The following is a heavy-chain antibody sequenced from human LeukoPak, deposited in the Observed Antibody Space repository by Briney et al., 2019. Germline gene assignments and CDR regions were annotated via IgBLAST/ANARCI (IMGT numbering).Heavy chain of an antibody. J-gene: IGHJ1*01. V-gene: IGHV1-46*01. D-gene: IGHD3-22*01. CDR2: INPSGGST. CDR1: GYTFTSYY. CDR3: ARAHYYDSSDYGGIEH. Sequence: GASVKVSCKASGYTFTSYYMRWVRQAPGQGLEWMGIINPSGGSTNYAQKFQGRVTMTRDTSTSTVYMELSSLRSEDTAVYYCARAHYYDSSDYGGIEHWGQGTLVTVSS.